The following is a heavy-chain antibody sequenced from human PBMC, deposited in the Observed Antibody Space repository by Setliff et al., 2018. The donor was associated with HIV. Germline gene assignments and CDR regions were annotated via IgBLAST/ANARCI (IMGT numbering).Heavy chain of an antibody. Sequence: PSETLSLTCTVSGDPIFIGGYYWSWIRQHPGGGLEWIGYIYHTGKTYYNPSLQRRIIMSLGMSQNQFSLKLSSVTAADTAVYYWAKEGNSVDNWLDPWGPGTLVTVSS. CDR1: GDPIFIGGYY. D-gene: IGHD1-26*01. CDR3: AKEGNSVDNWLDP. CDR2: IYHTGKT. J-gene: IGHJ5*02. V-gene: IGHV4-31*03.